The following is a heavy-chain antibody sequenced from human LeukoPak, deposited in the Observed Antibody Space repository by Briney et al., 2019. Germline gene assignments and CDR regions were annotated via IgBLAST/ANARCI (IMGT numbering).Heavy chain of an antibody. Sequence: GGSLRLSCTVSGFTVSSNSMSWVRQAPGKGLEWVSFIYSDNTHYSDSVKGRFTISRDNSKNTLYLQMNSLRAEDTAVYYCAKYRLVWLPVPAFDFWGQGTLVTVSS. CDR1: GFTVSSNS. V-gene: IGHV3-53*01. CDR2: IYSDNT. D-gene: IGHD5-12*01. J-gene: IGHJ4*02. CDR3: AKYRLVWLPVPAFDF.